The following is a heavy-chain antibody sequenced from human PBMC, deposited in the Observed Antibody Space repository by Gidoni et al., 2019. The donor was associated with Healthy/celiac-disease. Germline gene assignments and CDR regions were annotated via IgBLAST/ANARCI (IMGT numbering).Heavy chain of an antibody. CDR2: ISYDGSNK. Sequence: QVQLVESGGGVVQPGRSMRLSCAAYGCTFSSYAMHWVRQAPGKGLEWVAVISYDGSNKYYADSVKCRFTISRDNSKNTLYLQMNSLRAEDTAVYYCAGIAAAGHYYYYGMDVWGQGTTVTVSS. D-gene: IGHD6-13*01. J-gene: IGHJ6*02. CDR1: GCTFSSYA. CDR3: AGIAAAGHYYYYGMDV. V-gene: IGHV3-30*01.